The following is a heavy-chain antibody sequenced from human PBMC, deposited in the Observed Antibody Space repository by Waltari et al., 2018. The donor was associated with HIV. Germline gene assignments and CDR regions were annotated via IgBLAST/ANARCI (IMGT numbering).Heavy chain of an antibody. CDR1: GFTFSSSS. Sequence: EVQLVESGGGLVKPGGSLRLSCAASGFTFSSSSMTWVRQAPGKGLEWVSSISSSSSYIYYADSVKGRFTISRDNAKNSLYLQMNSLRAEDTAVYYCAREGAGATTYWGQGTLVTVSS. V-gene: IGHV3-21*01. D-gene: IGHD1-26*01. CDR2: ISSSSSYI. J-gene: IGHJ4*02. CDR3: AREGAGATTY.